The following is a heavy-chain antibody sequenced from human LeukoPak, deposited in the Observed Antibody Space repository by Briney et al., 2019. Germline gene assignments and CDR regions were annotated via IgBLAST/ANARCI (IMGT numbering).Heavy chain of an antibody. D-gene: IGHD6-13*01. V-gene: IGHV4-39*07. CDR1: GGSISSSSYY. J-gene: IGHJ3*02. CDR3: ASTSIAAYAFDI. CDR2: IYYSGST. Sequence: SSETLSLTCTVSGGSISSSSYYWGWIRQPPGKGLEWIGSIYYSGSTYYNPSLKSRVTISVDTSKNQFSLKLSSVTAADTAVYYCASTSIAAYAFDIWGQGTMVTVSS.